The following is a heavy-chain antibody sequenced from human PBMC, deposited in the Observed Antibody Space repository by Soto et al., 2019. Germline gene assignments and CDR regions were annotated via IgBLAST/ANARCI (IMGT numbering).Heavy chain of an antibody. CDR3: ARERSEGDRYIDDYYYGMDV. CDR1: GGTFSSYA. J-gene: IGHJ6*02. CDR2: IIPIFGTA. Sequence: SVKVSCKASGGTFSSYAISWVRQAPGQGLEWMGGIIPIFGTANYAQKFQGRVTITADESTSTAYMELSSLRSEDTAVYYCARERSEGDRYIDDYYYGMDVWGQGTTVTVYS. V-gene: IGHV1-69*13. D-gene: IGHD1-26*01.